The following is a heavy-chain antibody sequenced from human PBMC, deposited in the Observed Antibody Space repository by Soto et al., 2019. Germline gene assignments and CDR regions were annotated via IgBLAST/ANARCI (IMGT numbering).Heavy chain of an antibody. D-gene: IGHD2-15*01. CDR2: IYPGDSDT. Sequence: GESLKISCKGSGYSFISHWIGWVRRMPGKGLEWMGIIYPGDSDTRYSPSFQGQVTISADKSINTAYLQWSSLKASDTAMYYCARLRADCSVDSCYSYYFDYWGQGTLVTVSS. V-gene: IGHV5-51*01. CDR3: ARLRADCSVDSCYSYYFDY. J-gene: IGHJ4*02. CDR1: GYSFISHW.